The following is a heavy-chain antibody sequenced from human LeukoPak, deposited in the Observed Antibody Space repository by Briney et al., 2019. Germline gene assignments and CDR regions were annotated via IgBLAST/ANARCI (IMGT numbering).Heavy chain of an antibody. CDR2: TGNKANSYTT. J-gene: IGHJ6*02. D-gene: IGHD6-6*01. CDR1: GSITSTNW. CDR3: GRGGYSSSSFYGMDV. V-gene: IGHV3-72*01. Sequence: GSITSTNWRSWVRQPPGKGLEWIGHTGNKANSYTTEYAASVKGRFSISRDDSKNSLYLQMNSLKTEDTAVYYCGRGGYSSSSFYGMDVWGQGTTVTVSS.